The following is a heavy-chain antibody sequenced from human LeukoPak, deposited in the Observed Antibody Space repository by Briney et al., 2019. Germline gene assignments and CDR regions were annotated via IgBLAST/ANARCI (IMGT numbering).Heavy chain of an antibody. Sequence: GESLKISCAASGFTFSSYAMSWVRQAPEKGLEWVSAIGASGGPTFYSDSVRGRFTISRDNSKNTLYLQLNSLRAEDTAVYYCATLARFSGSYHGVDYWGQGTLVTVSS. CDR2: IGASGGPT. J-gene: IGHJ4*02. CDR1: GFTFSSYA. CDR3: ATLARFSGSYHGVDY. D-gene: IGHD1-26*01. V-gene: IGHV3-23*01.